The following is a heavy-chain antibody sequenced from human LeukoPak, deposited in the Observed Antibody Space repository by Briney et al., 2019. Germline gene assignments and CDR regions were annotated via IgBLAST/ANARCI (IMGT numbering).Heavy chain of an antibody. V-gene: IGHV3-48*02. CDR3: ARVMPLNYGDYKRGAFDI. CDR1: GFTFSSYS. J-gene: IGHJ3*02. CDR2: ISSSSSTI. Sequence: GGSLRLSCAASGFTFSSYSMNWVRQAPGKGLEWVSYISSSSSTIYYADSVKGRFTISRDNAKNSLYLQMNSLRDEDTAVYYCARVMPLNYGDYKRGAFDIWGQGTMVPSLQ. D-gene: IGHD4-17*01.